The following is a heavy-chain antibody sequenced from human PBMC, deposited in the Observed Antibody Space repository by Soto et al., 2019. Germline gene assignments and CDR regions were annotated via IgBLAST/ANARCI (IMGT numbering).Heavy chain of an antibody. CDR3: ARGGWTTYYSPFFDY. J-gene: IGHJ4*02. D-gene: IGHD3-10*01. Sequence: QITLKESGPTLVRPTQTLTLTCTFSGFSLSSSGVGVGWIRQPPGKALEWLALIYWDDDKRYSPSLKSRLTITKDTSKNRVVLTLTKLDTVDTATYYCARGGWTTYYSPFFDYWGQGTLVTVSS. V-gene: IGHV2-5*02. CDR2: IYWDDDK. CDR1: GFSLSSSGVG.